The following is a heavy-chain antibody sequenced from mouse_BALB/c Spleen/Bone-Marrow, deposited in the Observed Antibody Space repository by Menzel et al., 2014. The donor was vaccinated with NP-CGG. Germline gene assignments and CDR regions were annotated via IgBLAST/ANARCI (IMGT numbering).Heavy chain of an antibody. CDR3: MYGNPFAY. J-gene: IGHJ3*01. V-gene: IGHV6-6*02. CDR2: IRLKSNNYET. CDR1: GVTFSNYW. Sequence: EVMLVESGGGLVQPGGSMKFSCVATGVTFSNYWMNWVRQSPERGLERVAEIRLKSNNYETHYAESVKGRFTISRDDSKSRVYLQMNNLRAEDTGIYYCMYGNPFAYWGQGTLVTVSA. D-gene: IGHD2-10*02.